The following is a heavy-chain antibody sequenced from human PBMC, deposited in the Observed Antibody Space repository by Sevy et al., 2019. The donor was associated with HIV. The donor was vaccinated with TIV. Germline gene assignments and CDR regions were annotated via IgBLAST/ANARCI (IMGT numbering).Heavy chain of an antibody. D-gene: IGHD6-13*01. Sequence: GGSLRLSCVASGFTFDDYAMHWVRQAPGKGLEWVSGISWKSGGIGYADSVKGRFTISRDNVKNSLYLQMNSLRAEDTALYYCAKDTSAAARTRAFDYWGQGTLVTVSS. J-gene: IGHJ4*02. CDR3: AKDTSAAARTRAFDY. CDR2: ISWKSGGI. CDR1: GFTFDDYA. V-gene: IGHV3-9*01.